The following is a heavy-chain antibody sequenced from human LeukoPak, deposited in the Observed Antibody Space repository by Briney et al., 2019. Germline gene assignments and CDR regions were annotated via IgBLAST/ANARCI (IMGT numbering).Heavy chain of an antibody. CDR1: GFTFTNYA. D-gene: IGHD1-26*01. V-gene: IGHV3-23*01. Sequence: RGSLRLSCAASGFTFTNYAMNWVRQAPGKGLEWVSTSGSGGSPFYADSVKGRFTISRDNAKNSLYLQMNSLRAEDTAVYYCAREVGATDYWGQGTLVTVSS. CDR2: SGSGGSP. J-gene: IGHJ4*02. CDR3: AREVGATDY.